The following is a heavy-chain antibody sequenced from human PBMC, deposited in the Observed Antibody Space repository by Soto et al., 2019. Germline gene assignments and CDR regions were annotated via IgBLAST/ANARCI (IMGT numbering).Heavy chain of an antibody. V-gene: IGHV4-39*01. CDR2: IYYSGST. CDR3: ARTPADQPSFGYMDV. CDR1: GCSISSSSYY. Sequence: PSETLSLTCTVSGCSISSSSYYWGWIRQPPGKGLEWIGSIYYSGSTYYNPSLKSRVTISVDTSKNQFSLKLSSVTAADTAVYYCARTPADQPSFGYMDVWGKGTTVTVS. D-gene: IGHD2-2*01. J-gene: IGHJ6*03.